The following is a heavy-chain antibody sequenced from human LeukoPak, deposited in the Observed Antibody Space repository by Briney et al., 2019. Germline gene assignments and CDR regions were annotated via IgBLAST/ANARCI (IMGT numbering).Heavy chain of an antibody. V-gene: IGHV7-4-1*02. CDR1: GDTFTNYP. J-gene: IGHJ4*02. Sequence: ASVKVSCKASGDTFTNYPMNWVRQAPGQGLEWMGWINTNTGNPTYAQGFTGRFVFSLDTSVSTAYLQISSLKAEDTAVYYCAGGDYYDSRGYYHPFDYWGQGTLVTVSS. CDR3: AGGDYYDSRGYYHPFDY. D-gene: IGHD3-22*01. CDR2: INTNTGNP.